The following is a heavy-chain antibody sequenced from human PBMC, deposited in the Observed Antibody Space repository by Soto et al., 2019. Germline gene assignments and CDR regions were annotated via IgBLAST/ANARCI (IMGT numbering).Heavy chain of an antibody. D-gene: IGHD2-21*02. Sequence: SETLSLTCAVSGGSISSTNWWNWVRQPPGKGLEWIGEIDHSGSTNYNPSLKSRVTMSVDKPKNQFSLKLSSVTAADTAVYYCARVWSIVVVTAINWFDPWGQGTLVTVS. V-gene: IGHV4-4*02. J-gene: IGHJ5*02. CDR3: ARVWSIVVVTAINWFDP. CDR1: GGSISSTNW. CDR2: IDHSGST.